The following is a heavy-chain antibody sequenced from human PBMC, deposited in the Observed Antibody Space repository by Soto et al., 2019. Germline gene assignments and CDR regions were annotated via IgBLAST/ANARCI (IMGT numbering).Heavy chain of an antibody. CDR1: GFTFSSYG. CDR3: AKLYXXVATGNYGDSHFDY. J-gene: IGHJ4*02. V-gene: IGHV3-30*18. CDR2: ISYDGSNK. D-gene: IGHD4-17*01. Sequence: QVQLVESGGGVVQPGRSLRLSCAASGFTFSSYGMHWVRQAPGKGLEWVAVISYDGSNKYYADSVKGRFTISRDNSKNTLYLQMNSLXAEDTAXYYCAKLYXXVATGNYGDSHFDYWGQGTLVTVSS.